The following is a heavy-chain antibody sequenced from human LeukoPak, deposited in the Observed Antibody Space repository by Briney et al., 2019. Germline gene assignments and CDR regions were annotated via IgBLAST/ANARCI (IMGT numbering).Heavy chain of an antibody. CDR2: ISSSGSTI. Sequence: GGSLRLSCAASGFTFSDYYMSWIRQAPGKGLEWVSYISSSGSTIYYADSVKGRFTISRDNAKNSLYLQMNSLRAEDTAVYYCARVFIQLWRSAFDIWGQGTMVTVSS. V-gene: IGHV3-11*01. J-gene: IGHJ3*02. CDR1: GFTFSDYY. D-gene: IGHD5-18*01. CDR3: ARVFIQLWRSAFDI.